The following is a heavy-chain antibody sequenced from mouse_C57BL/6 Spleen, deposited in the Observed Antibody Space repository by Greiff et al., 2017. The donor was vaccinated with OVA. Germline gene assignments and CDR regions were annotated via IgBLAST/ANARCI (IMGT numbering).Heavy chain of an antibody. Sequence: QVQLQQSGPELVKPGASVKISCKASGYAFSSSWMNWVKQRPGKGLEWIGRIYPGDGDTNYNGKFKGKATLTAAKSSSTAYMQLSSLTSEDSAVYFCAKERGDSNYVYWYFDVWGTGTTVTVSS. CDR2: IYPGDGDT. CDR3: AKERGDSNYVYWYFDV. D-gene: IGHD2-5*01. J-gene: IGHJ1*03. V-gene: IGHV1-82*01. CDR1: GYAFSSSW.